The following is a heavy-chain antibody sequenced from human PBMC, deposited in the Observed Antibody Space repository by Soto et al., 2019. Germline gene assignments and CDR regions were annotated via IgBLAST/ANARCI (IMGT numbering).Heavy chain of an antibody. J-gene: IGHJ4*02. CDR2: IYSSGST. Sequence: PSKPLSLTCTVSGASVSSDNYYWTGIRQPPGKGLEWIGYIYSSGSTNYNPSLKSRVTISLDTSSNQFSLKLTSVTAADTAVYYCVLDSRGYSGYFEDWGQGTVVTV. CDR1: GASVSSDNYY. V-gene: IGHV4-61*01. CDR3: VLDSRGYSGYFED. D-gene: IGHD5-18*01.